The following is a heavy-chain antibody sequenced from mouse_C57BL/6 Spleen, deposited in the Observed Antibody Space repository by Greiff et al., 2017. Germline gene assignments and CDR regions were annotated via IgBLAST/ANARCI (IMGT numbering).Heavy chain of an antibody. Sequence: VQLQQPGAELVKPGASVKMSCKASGYTFTSYWITWVKQRPGQGLEWIGDIYPGSGSTNYNEKFKSKATLTVDTSSSAAYMQRSSLTSKDSAVYYCARERDYYGSSPAWFAYWGQGTLVTVSA. J-gene: IGHJ3*01. CDR3: ARERDYYGSSPAWFAY. V-gene: IGHV1-55*01. CDR1: GYTFTSYW. CDR2: IYPGSGST. D-gene: IGHD1-1*01.